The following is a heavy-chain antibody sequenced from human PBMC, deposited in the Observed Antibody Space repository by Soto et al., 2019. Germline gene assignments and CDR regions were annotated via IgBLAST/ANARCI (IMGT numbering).Heavy chain of an antibody. D-gene: IGHD3-10*01. J-gene: IGHJ5*02. Sequence: SVKVSCKASGGTFSSYAISWVRQAPGRGLEWMGGIIPILGTSKYAPKFQARVTISADESTSTAYMELRSLTSEDTAVYYCARAGGASGSYHWFDPWGQGTLVTVSS. CDR2: IIPILGTS. CDR3: ARAGGASGSYHWFDP. CDR1: GGTFSSYA. V-gene: IGHV1-69*13.